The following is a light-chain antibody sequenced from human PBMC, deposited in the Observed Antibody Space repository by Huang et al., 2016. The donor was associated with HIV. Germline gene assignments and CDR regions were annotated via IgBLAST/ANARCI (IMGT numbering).Light chain of an antibody. V-gene: IGKV3-15*01. CDR3: QQYNNWPGT. J-gene: IGKJ2*01. CDR1: QTINTN. Sequence: EIVMTQSPATLSVSPGERATLSCRASQTINTNLAWYQQKPGQAPRLLISGSSTRATAFPARFSGSGSGTEFTLTISSLQSEDFAVYYCQQYNNWPGTFGQGTKLEIK. CDR2: GSS.